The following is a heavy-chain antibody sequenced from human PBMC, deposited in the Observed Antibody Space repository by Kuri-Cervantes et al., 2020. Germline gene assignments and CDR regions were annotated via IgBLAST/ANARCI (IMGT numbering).Heavy chain of an antibody. J-gene: IGHJ4*02. CDR3: THYSGYEGFDY. CDR2: IYWNDDK. CDR1: GFSLSTRGVG. Sequence: SGPTLVKPTQTLTLTCTFSGFSLSTRGVGVGWIRQPPGKALEWLALIYWNDDKRYSPSLKSGLTITKDTSKNQVVLTMTNMDPVDTATYYCTHYSGYEGFDYWGQGTLVTVSS. V-gene: IGHV2-5*01. D-gene: IGHD5-12*01.